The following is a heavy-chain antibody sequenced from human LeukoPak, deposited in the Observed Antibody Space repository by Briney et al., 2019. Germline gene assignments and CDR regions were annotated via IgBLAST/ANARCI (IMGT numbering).Heavy chain of an antibody. CDR2: INHSGST. CDR1: GGSFSGYY. V-gene: IGHV4-34*01. Sequence: SETLSLTCAVYGGSFSGYYWSWIRQPPGKGLEWIGEINHSGSTNYNPSLKSRVTISADTSKNQFSLKLSSVTAADTAVYYCARVLGPNFDYWGQGTLVTVSS. D-gene: IGHD1-26*01. CDR3: ARVLGPNFDY. J-gene: IGHJ4*02.